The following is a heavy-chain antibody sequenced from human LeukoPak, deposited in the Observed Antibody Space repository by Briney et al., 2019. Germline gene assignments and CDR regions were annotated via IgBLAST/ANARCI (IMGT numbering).Heavy chain of an antibody. CDR2: IYYSGST. V-gene: IGHV4-39*07. CDR3: ARGLGAAAGTDWFDP. D-gene: IGHD6-13*01. Sequence: PSETLSLTCTVSGGSISSSSYYWGWIRQPPGKGLEWIGSIYYSGSTYYNPSLKSRVTISVDTSKNQFSLKLSSVTAADTAVYYCARGLGAAAGTDWFDPWGQGTLVTVSS. J-gene: IGHJ5*02. CDR1: GGSISSSSYY.